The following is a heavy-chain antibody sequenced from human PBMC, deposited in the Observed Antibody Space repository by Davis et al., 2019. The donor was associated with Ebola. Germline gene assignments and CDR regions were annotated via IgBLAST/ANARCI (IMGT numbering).Heavy chain of an antibody. D-gene: IGHD2-15*01. CDR3: ARPQRYCSGGSCYSRNYFDY. V-gene: IGHV4-59*12. J-gene: IGHJ4*02. Sequence: MPGGSLRLSCTVSGGSISSYYWSWIRQPPGKGLEWIGYIYYSGSTNYNPSLKSRVTISVDTSKNQFSLKLSSVTAADTAVYYCARPQRYCSGGSCYSRNYFDYWGQGTLVTVSS. CDR1: GGSISSYY. CDR2: IYYSGST.